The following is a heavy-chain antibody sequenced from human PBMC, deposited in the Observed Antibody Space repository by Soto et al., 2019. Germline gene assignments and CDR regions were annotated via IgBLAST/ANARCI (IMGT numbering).Heavy chain of an antibody. Sequence: QVQLVESGGGVVQPGRSLRLSCAASGFTFSSYGMHWVRQAPGKGLEWVAVISYDGSNKYYADSVKGRFTISRDNSKHTLYLQMNSLRPEDTAVYYCAKDDYYGSGSHYVSAYWGQGTLVTVSS. J-gene: IGHJ4*02. V-gene: IGHV3-30*18. CDR1: GFTFSSYG. CDR3: AKDDYYGSGSHYVSAY. D-gene: IGHD3-10*01. CDR2: ISYDGSNK.